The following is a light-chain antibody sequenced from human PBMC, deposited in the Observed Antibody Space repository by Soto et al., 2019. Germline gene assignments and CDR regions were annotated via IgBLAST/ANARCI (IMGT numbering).Light chain of an antibody. CDR3: QQYDSVPYT. V-gene: IGKV1-33*01. CDR2: EAS. CDR1: QDISNY. J-gene: IGKJ2*01. Sequence: DIQMTQSPSFLSASVGDRVTITCQASQDISNYLNWFQQKPGKAPKLLISEASHLQTGVPSRFSGSESGADFTLTISSLQPEDIATYYCQQYDSVPYTFGQGTKLLI.